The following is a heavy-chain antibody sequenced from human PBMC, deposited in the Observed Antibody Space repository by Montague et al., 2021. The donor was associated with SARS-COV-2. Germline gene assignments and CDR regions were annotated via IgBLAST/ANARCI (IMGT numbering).Heavy chain of an antibody. J-gene: IGHJ3*01. CDR2: IYYTGST. V-gene: IGHV4-39*01. Sequence: SETLSLTCTVSGGSISSSSYCWGWIRQPPGKGLEWIGSIYYTGSTYYNPSLKSRVTISVDTSKNQFSLKLSSVTAADTAVYYCARHGYYDTSEAFDLWGQGTMVTVSS. CDR3: ARHGYYDTSEAFDL. D-gene: IGHD3-22*01. CDR1: GGSISSSSYC.